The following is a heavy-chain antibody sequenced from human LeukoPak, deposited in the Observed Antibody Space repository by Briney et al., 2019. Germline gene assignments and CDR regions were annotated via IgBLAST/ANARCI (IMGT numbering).Heavy chain of an antibody. Sequence: PGGSLRLSCAASGFTFSSYSMNWVRQAPGKGLEWVSSISSSSSYIYYADSVKGRFTISRDNSKNTLYLQMNSLRAEDTAVYYCAKGRAYSGYDYPDYWGQGTLVTVSS. V-gene: IGHV3-21*04. CDR1: GFTFSSYS. J-gene: IGHJ4*02. CDR2: ISSSSSYI. CDR3: AKGRAYSGYDYPDY. D-gene: IGHD5-12*01.